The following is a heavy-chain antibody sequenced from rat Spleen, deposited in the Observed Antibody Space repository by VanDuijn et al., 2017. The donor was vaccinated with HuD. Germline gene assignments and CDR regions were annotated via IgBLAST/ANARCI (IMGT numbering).Heavy chain of an antibody. D-gene: IGHD1-3*01. CDR1: GYSITSNY. CDR3: AKTTVAYYYVMDA. J-gene: IGHJ4*01. V-gene: IGHV3-3*01. Sequence: EVQLQESGPGLVKPSQSLSLTCSVTGYSITSNYWAWIRKFPGNEMEWMGYINSAGSTNYNPSLKSRISITRDTSKNQFFLQVNSVTTEDTATYYCAKTTVAYYYVMDAWGQGASVTVSS. CDR2: INSAGST.